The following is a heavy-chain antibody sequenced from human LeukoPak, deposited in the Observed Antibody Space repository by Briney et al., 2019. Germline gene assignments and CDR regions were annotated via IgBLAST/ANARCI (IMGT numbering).Heavy chain of an antibody. CDR3: ARGPWGSGYDY. Sequence: GGSLRLSCAASGFTFSSYSMNWVRQAPGKGLEWVSSISSSSSYIYYADSVKGRFTISRDNSKNTLYLQMNSLRAEDTAVYYCARGPWGSGYDYWGQGTLATVSS. V-gene: IGHV3-21*01. CDR2: ISSSSSYI. D-gene: IGHD5-12*01. J-gene: IGHJ4*02. CDR1: GFTFSSYS.